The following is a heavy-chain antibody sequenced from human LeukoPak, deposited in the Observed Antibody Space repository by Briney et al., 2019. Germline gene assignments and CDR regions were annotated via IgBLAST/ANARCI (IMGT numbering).Heavy chain of an antibody. CDR2: IYHSGST. Sequence: SQTLSLTCAVSGGSISSGGYSWSWIRQPPGKGLEWIGYIYHSGSTYYNPSLKSRVTISVDRSKNQFSLKLSSVTAADTAVYYCAKGRSGDSEEPFDIWGQGTMVTVSS. D-gene: IGHD7-27*01. CDR3: AKGRSGDSEEPFDI. CDR1: GGSISSGGYS. V-gene: IGHV4-30-2*01. J-gene: IGHJ3*02.